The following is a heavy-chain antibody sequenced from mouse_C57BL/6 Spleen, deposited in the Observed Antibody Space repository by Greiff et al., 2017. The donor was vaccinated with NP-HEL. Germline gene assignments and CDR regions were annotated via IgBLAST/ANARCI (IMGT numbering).Heavy chain of an antibody. D-gene: IGHD2-4*01. CDR1: GYTFTSYW. CDR2: IHPNSGST. J-gene: IGHJ2*01. V-gene: IGHV1-64*01. Sequence: QVQLQQPGAELVKPGASVKLSCKASGYTFTSYWMHWVKQRPGQGLEWIGMIHPNSGSTNYNEKFKSKATLTVDKSSSTAYMQLSCLTSEDSAVYYCARSTLYDYDGYFDYWGQGTTLTVSS. CDR3: ARSTLYDYDGYFDY.